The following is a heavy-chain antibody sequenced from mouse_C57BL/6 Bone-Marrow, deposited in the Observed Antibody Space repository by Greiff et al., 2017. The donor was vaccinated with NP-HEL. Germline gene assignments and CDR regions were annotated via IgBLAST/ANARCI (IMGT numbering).Heavy chain of an antibody. Sequence: EVHLVESGGDLVKPGGSLKLSCAASGFTFSSYGMSWVRQTPDKRLEWVATISSGGSYTYYPDSVKGRFTISRDNAKNTLYLQMSSLKSEDTAMYYCARQVRVAYWGQGTLVTVSA. V-gene: IGHV5-6*01. CDR3: ARQVRVAY. J-gene: IGHJ3*01. CDR2: ISSGGSYT. D-gene: IGHD2-14*01. CDR1: GFTFSSYG.